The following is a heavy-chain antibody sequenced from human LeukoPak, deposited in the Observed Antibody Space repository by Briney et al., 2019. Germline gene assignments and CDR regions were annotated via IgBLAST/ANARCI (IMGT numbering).Heavy chain of an antibody. D-gene: IGHD1-26*01. Sequence: GSLRLSCSASGFTSISYDMSCFRQAPGKGLEWVSAIRVSGGTTNYADSVKGRFTISRDTSKNTLYLQMNSLRAEDTAVYYCAKGREAFSVTYGNFYYWGQGTLVTVSS. CDR3: AKGREAFSVTYGNFYY. V-gene: IGHV3-23*01. J-gene: IGHJ4*02. CDR2: IRVSGGTT. CDR1: GFTSISYD.